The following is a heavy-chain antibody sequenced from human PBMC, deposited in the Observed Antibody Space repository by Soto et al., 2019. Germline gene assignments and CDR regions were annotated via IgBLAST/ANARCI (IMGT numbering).Heavy chain of an antibody. V-gene: IGHV4-31*03. D-gene: IGHD1-1*01. CDR1: GGSITTVGHY. CDR3: ARATGTLRSRNCDY. CDR2: IYHTGST. J-gene: IGHJ4*02. Sequence: SETLSLTCSVSGGSITTVGHYWTWIRQPPGKGLEWIGSIYHTGSTYYSKSLRSRLTMSVDTSKSQFSLRLSSVTAADTAVYYCARATGTLRSRNCDYWGQGSLVTVSS.